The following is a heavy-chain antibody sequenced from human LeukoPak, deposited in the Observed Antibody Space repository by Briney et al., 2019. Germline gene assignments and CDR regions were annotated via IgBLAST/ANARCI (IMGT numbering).Heavy chain of an antibody. CDR1: GFTFSNYA. J-gene: IGHJ5*02. V-gene: IGHV3-23*01. CDR2: ISGYGGST. D-gene: IGHD2-21*02. CDR3: AKPAVGVTAPSA. Sequence: GGSLRLSCAASGFTFSNYAITWVRQAPGKGLEWVSAISGYGGSTFYADSVKGRFTISRANSENTLYLQMNSLRAEDTAVYYCAKPAVGVTAPSAWGQGTLVTVSS.